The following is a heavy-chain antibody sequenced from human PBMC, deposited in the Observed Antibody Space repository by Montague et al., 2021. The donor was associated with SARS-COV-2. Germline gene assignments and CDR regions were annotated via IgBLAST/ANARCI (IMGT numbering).Heavy chain of an antibody. CDR2: IYHTGST. D-gene: IGHD3-10*01. CDR1: GGSISSSNW. Sequence: SETLSLTCAVSGGSISSSNWWSWVRQPPGKGLEWIGEIYHTGSTNHNPSLKSRVTISVDKSKNQFFLKLSSVTAADTAVYYCASRGAGWFGSNPERFDYWGQGTLVTVSS. CDR3: ASRGAGWFGSNPERFDY. J-gene: IGHJ4*02. V-gene: IGHV4-4*02.